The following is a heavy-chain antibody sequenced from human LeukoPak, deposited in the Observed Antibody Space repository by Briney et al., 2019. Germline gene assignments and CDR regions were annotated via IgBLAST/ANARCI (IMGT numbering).Heavy chain of an antibody. J-gene: IGHJ4*02. D-gene: IGHD6-13*01. CDR2: ISWNSGSI. CDR1: GFTFDDYA. CDR3: AKDIGHSSWSPLDY. Sequence: GRSLRPSCAASGFTFDDYAMHWVRQAPGKGLEWVSGISWNSGSIGYADSVKGRFTISRDNAKNSLYLQMNSLRAEDTALYYCAKDIGHSSWSPLDYWGQGTLVTVSS. V-gene: IGHV3-9*01.